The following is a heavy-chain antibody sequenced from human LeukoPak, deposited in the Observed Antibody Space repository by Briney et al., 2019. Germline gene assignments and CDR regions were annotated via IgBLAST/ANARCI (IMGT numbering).Heavy chain of an antibody. V-gene: IGHV3-21*01. J-gene: IGHJ4*02. Sequence: PGGSLRLSCAASGFTFSSYSMNWVRQAPGKGLEWVSSISSSSSYIYYADSVKGRFTISRDNAKNSLYLQMNSLRAEDTAVYYCAGYYYDSSGYYSGIVYWGQGTLVTVSS. D-gene: IGHD3-22*01. CDR1: GFTFSSYS. CDR2: ISSSSSYI. CDR3: AGYYYDSSGYYSGIVY.